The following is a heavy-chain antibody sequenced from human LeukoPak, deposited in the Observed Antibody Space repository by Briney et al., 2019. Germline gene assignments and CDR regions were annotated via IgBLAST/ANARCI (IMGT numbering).Heavy chain of an antibody. V-gene: IGHV3-74*01. CDR2: IYVDGRTT. CDR3: IRDFRSADL. Sequence: GGSLRLSCAASGFTFSDYYVSWIRQAPGKGLVWVSRIYVDGRTTNYADSVKGRFTISRDNAKNTVYLEMNSLSVEDTATYYCIRDFRSADLWGQGTLVTVTS. J-gene: IGHJ5*02. CDR1: GFTFSDYY.